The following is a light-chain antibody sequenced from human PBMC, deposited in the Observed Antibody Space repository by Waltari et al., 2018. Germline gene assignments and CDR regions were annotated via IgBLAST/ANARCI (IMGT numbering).Light chain of an antibody. CDR1: QSVSIY. Sequence: CRASQSVSIYLAWYQQKPGQAPRLLIYHASTMATGIPDRFSGSGSGTDFSLTISGLEPEDFAVYYCQHYKNLPVSFGQGTRVEIK. V-gene: IGKV3-11*01. CDR3: QHYKNLPVS. CDR2: HAS. J-gene: IGKJ1*01.